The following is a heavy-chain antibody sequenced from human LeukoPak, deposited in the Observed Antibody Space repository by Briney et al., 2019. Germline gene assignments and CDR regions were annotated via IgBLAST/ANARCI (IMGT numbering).Heavy chain of an antibody. D-gene: IGHD2-15*01. J-gene: IGHJ4*02. CDR2: IKQDGSKK. CDR1: GFPFSSYW. Sequence: PGGSLRLSCVASGFPFSSYWMTWVRQAPGKGLEWVANIKQDGSKKSYVDSVKGRFTISRDNAKNSLYLQMNSLRAEDTAVYYCAKAQYCSGGSCYQFDYWAREPWSPSPQ. CDR3: AKAQYCSGGSCYQFDY. V-gene: IGHV3-7*03.